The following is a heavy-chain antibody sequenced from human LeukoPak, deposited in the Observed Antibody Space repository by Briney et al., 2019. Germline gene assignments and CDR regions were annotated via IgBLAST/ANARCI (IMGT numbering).Heavy chain of an antibody. CDR2: ISYDGSNK. CDR3: AKDQGNRVLLWFGELLAPDY. V-gene: IGHV3-30*18. CDR1: GFTFSSYG. J-gene: IGHJ4*02. D-gene: IGHD3-10*01. Sequence: GGSLRLSCAASGFTFSSYGMHWVRQAPGKGLEWVAVISYDGSNKYYADSVKGRFTISRDNSKNTLYLQMNSLRAEDTAVYYCAKDQGNRVLLWFGELLAPDYWGQGTLVTVSS.